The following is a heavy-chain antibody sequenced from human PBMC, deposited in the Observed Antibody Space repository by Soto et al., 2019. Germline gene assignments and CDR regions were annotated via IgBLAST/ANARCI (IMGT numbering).Heavy chain of an antibody. V-gene: IGHV4-31*03. CDR2: IYYSGST. CDR3: ARDRDDFWSGYPQNWFDP. J-gene: IGHJ5*02. D-gene: IGHD3-3*01. Sequence: QVQLQESGPGLVKPSQTLSLTCTVSGGSISSGGYYWSWIRQHPGKGLEWIGYIYYSGSTYYNPSLKSRVTLSVDTSKNPFSLKLSSVTAADTAVYYCARDRDDFWSGYPQNWFDPWGQGTLVTVSS. CDR1: GGSISSGGYY.